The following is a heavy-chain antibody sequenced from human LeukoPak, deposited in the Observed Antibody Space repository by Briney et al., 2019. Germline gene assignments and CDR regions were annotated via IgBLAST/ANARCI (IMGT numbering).Heavy chain of an antibody. Sequence: ETLSLTCTVSGGSISSYYWSWIRQPPGKGLEWVADIKQDGSEKYYVDSVKGRFTISRQNAKNSLFLQMNSLRAEDTAVYYCARHRSGGSQDDAFDIWGQGTLVTVSS. CDR1: GGSISSYY. J-gene: IGHJ3*02. V-gene: IGHV3-7*01. CDR3: ARHRSGGSQDDAFDI. D-gene: IGHD2-15*01. CDR2: IKQDGSEK.